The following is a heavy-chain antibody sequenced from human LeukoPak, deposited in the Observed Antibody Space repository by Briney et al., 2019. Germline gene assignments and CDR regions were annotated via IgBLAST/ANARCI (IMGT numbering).Heavy chain of an antibody. Sequence: GGSLRLSCAASGFTFSSYAMSWVRQAPGTGLEWVSTISGSGDSTNYADSVKGRFTISRDNSKNTLYLQMNSLRAEDTAVYYCARFLTGYYNRYYYYGMDVWGQGTTVTVSS. CDR1: GFTFSSYA. D-gene: IGHD3-9*01. CDR3: ARFLTGYYNRYYYYGMDV. J-gene: IGHJ6*02. V-gene: IGHV3-23*01. CDR2: ISGSGDST.